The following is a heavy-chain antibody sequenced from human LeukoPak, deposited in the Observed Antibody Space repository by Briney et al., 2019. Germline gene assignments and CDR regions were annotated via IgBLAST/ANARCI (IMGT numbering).Heavy chain of an antibody. J-gene: IGHJ4*02. D-gene: IGHD3-22*01. CDR3: AVTWLPKTFDY. CDR1: GGSFSGYY. CDR2: INHSGST. Sequence: PSETLSLTCAVYGGSFSGYYWSWIRQPPGKGLEWIGEINHSGSTNYNPSLKSRVTISVDTSKNQFSLKLSSVTAADTAVYYCAVTWLPKTFDYWGQGTLVTVSS. V-gene: IGHV4-34*01.